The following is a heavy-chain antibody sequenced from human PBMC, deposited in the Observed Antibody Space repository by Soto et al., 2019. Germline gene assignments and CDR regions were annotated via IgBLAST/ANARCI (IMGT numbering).Heavy chain of an antibody. CDR3: ARGRGYSYGSPFDY. Sequence: QVQLQQWGAGLLKPSETLSLTCAVYGGSFSGYYWSRIRQPPGKGLEWIGEINHSGSTNYNPSLKRRGTIAVDTSKNQFSLKLSSVTAADTAVYYCARGRGYSYGSPFDYWGQGTLVTVSS. CDR2: INHSGST. CDR1: GGSFSGYY. V-gene: IGHV4-34*01. D-gene: IGHD5-18*01. J-gene: IGHJ4*02.